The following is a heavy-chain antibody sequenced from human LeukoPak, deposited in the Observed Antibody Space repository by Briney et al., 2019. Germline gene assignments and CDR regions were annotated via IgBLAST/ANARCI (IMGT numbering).Heavy chain of an antibody. Sequence: GGSLRLSCAASGFTFSSYSMNWVRQAPGKGLEWVSSISSSSSYIYYADSVKGRFTISRDNAKNSLYLQMNSLRAEDTAVYYCARDQGRDDSSGYYYVTHDYWGQGTLVTVSS. J-gene: IGHJ4*02. D-gene: IGHD3-22*01. V-gene: IGHV3-21*01. CDR1: GFTFSSYS. CDR2: ISSSSSYI. CDR3: ARDQGRDDSSGYYYVTHDY.